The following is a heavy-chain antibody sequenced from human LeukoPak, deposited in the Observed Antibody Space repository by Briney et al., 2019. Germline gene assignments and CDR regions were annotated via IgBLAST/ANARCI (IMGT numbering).Heavy chain of an antibody. D-gene: IGHD2-2*01. J-gene: IGHJ6*03. CDR2: ISGSGGST. Sequence: GGSLRLSCAASGFTFSSYAMSWVRQAPGKGLEWVSAISGSGGSTYYADSVKGRFTISRDSSKNTLYLQMNSLRAEDTAVYYCARVPAADYYYYYYVDVWGKGTTVTVSS. CDR1: GFTFSSYA. V-gene: IGHV3-23*01. CDR3: ARVPAADYYYYYYVDV.